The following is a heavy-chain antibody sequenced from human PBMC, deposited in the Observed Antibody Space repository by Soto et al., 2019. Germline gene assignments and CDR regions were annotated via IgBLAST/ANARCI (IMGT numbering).Heavy chain of an antibody. D-gene: IGHD3-22*01. J-gene: IGHJ4*02. CDR3: ARDPSYYYDSSGKDY. CDR2: ISSSSSYI. V-gene: IGHV3-21*01. CDR1: LFTFSSYS. Sequence: ALRLSCASSLFTFSSYSMNLVRQSPFKGLEWVSSISSSSSYIYYADSVKGRFTISRDNAKNSLYLKMNSLRAEDTAVYYCARDPSYYYDSSGKDYWGQGTLVTVSS.